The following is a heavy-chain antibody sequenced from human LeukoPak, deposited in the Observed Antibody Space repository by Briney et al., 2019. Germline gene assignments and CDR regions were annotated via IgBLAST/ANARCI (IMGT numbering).Heavy chain of an antibody. Sequence: PGGSLRLSCAASGFTFNNYWMSWVRQAPGKGLEWVANIKQDGSAKFYVDSVKGRFTISRDTAKKSLYLQMNSLRAEDTALYYCARVGTSYAMDVWGQGTTVTVSS. V-gene: IGHV3-7*01. D-gene: IGHD6-13*01. CDR2: IKQDGSAK. CDR1: GFTFNNYW. CDR3: ARVGTSYAMDV. J-gene: IGHJ6*02.